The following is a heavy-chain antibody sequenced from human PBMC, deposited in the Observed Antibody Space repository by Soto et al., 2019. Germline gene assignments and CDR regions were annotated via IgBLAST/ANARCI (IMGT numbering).Heavy chain of an antibody. D-gene: IGHD3-3*01. J-gene: IGHJ4*02. V-gene: IGHV3-23*01. CDR2: ISGSGGST. CDR3: AKESSGYLRFLEWFLGVFDY. Sequence: EVQLLESGGGLVQPGGSLRLSCAASGFTFSSYAMSWVRQAPGKGLEWVSAISGSGGSTYYAVSVKGRFTISRDNSKNTLYLQMNSLRAEDTAVYYCAKESSGYLRFLEWFLGVFDYWGQGTLVTVSS. CDR1: GFTFSSYA.